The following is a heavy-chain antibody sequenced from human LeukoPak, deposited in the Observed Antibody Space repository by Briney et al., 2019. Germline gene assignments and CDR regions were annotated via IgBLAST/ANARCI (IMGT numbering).Heavy chain of an antibody. D-gene: IGHD2-2*02. CDR3: AKEGVGYDYRYTFDY. CDR1: GFTFSSYG. Sequence: GGSLRLSCAASGFTFSSYGMHWVRQAPGKGLEWVAVISYDGSNKYYADSVKGRFTISRDNSKNTLYLQMNSLRAEDTAVYYCAKEGVGYDYRYTFDYWGQGTLVTVSS. J-gene: IGHJ4*02. CDR2: ISYDGSNK. V-gene: IGHV3-30*18.